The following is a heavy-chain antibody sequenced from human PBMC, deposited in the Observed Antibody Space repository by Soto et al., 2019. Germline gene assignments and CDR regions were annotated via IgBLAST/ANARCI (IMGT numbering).Heavy chain of an antibody. CDR3: AKWDTHGIIPPTVGGNYYYYDMDV. V-gene: IGHV3-23*01. J-gene: IGHJ6*02. CDR2: ISGSGGST. D-gene: IGHD5-18*01. CDR1: GFTFSSYA. Sequence: GGSLRLSCAASGFTFSSYAMSWVRQAPGKGLEWVSAISGSGGSTYYADSVKGRFTISRDNSKNTLYLQMNSLRAEDTAVYYCAKWDTHGIIPPTVGGNYYYYDMDVWGQGTRVTVSS.